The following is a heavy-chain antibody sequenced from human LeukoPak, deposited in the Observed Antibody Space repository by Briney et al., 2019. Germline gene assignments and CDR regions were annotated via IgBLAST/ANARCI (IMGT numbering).Heavy chain of an antibody. CDR3: ARHRTSGWYAAFDI. Sequence: GGSLRLSYAASGFTFSNYWMSWVRQAPGKGLEWVANIKQDGSEKYYVDYVKGRFTVYRDNAKNSLYVQMNSLRAEDTAVYYCARHRTSGWYAAFDIWGQGTMVTVSS. CDR1: GFTFSNYW. D-gene: IGHD6-19*01. V-gene: IGHV3-7*03. J-gene: IGHJ3*02. CDR2: IKQDGSEK.